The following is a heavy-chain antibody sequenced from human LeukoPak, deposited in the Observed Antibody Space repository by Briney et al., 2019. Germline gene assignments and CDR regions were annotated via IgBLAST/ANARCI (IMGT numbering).Heavy chain of an antibody. Sequence: PSQTLSLTCAVSGGSISSGGYSWSWIRQPPGKGLEWIGYIYHSGSTYYNPSLKSRVTISKNTSKNQISLTLNSVTAADTAVYYCARDTSAAYDYGYHWFDPWGQGTLVTVSS. CDR2: IYHSGST. J-gene: IGHJ5*02. CDR1: GGSISSGGYS. D-gene: IGHD3-10*01. CDR3: ARDTSAAYDYGYHWFDP. V-gene: IGHV4-30-2*01.